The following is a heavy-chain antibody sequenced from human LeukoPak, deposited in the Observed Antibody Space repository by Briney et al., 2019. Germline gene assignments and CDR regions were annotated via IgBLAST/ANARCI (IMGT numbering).Heavy chain of an antibody. CDR1: VFTFDDYA. D-gene: IGHD6-6*01. V-gene: IGHV3-43*02. J-gene: IGHJ4*02. CDR2: ISRDSGYT. Sequence: GGSLRLSCAASVFTFDDYAMHWVRQAPGGGLEWVSLISRDSGYTYYAASVKGRFTISRDNSKNSLYLQMNSLRTEDTALYYCAKVAYSTSADYWGQGTLVTVSS. CDR3: AKVAYSTSADY.